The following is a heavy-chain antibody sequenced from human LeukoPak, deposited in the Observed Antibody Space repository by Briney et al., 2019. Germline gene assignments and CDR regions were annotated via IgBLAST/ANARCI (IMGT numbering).Heavy chain of an antibody. CDR3: ASQLLNCSGGSCYRY. Sequence: SETLSLTCTVSGGSISSSSYYWGWIRQPPGKGLEWIGSIYYSGSTYYNPSLKSRVTISVDTSKNQFSLKLSSVTAADTAVYYCASQLLNCSGGSCYRYWGQGTLVTVSS. CDR2: IYYSGST. J-gene: IGHJ4*02. CDR1: GGSISSSSYY. D-gene: IGHD2-15*01. V-gene: IGHV4-39*07.